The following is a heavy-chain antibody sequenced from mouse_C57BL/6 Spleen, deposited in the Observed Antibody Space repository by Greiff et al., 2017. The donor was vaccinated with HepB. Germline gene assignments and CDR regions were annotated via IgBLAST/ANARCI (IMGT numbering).Heavy chain of an antibody. Sequence: QVHVKQSGAELVKPGASVKISCKASGYAFSSYWMNWVKQRPGKGLEWIGQIYPGDGDTNYNGKFKGKATLTADKSSSTAYMQLSSLTSEDSAVYFWARSDYYGYDDAMDYWGQGTSVTVSS. D-gene: IGHD2-2*01. CDR2: IYPGDGDT. J-gene: IGHJ4*01. CDR3: ARSDYYGYDDAMDY. V-gene: IGHV1-80*01. CDR1: GYAFSSYW.